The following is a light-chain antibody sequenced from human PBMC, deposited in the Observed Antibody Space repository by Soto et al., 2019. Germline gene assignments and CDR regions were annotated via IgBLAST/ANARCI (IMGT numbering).Light chain of an antibody. CDR3: QQYNDWPLT. CDR1: ESVGNY. J-gene: IGKJ1*01. CDR2: GAF. Sequence: EVLLTQSPATLSLSPGERATLSCRASESVGNYVAWYQHKPGQAPSLLIYGAFTRATGIPARFSGTGSGTEFTLTISSLQSEDFALYYCQQYNDWPLTSGQGTKVDIK. V-gene: IGKV3-15*01.